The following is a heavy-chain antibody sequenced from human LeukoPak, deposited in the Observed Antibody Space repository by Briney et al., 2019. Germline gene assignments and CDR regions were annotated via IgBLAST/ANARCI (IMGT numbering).Heavy chain of an antibody. CDR1: GFTFSNYL. Sequence: GGSLRLSCAVPGFTFSNYLMSWVRQAPGKGLEWVANINRDGSEKNYVDPVKGRFTISRDNAKNSVYLQMNSLRAEDTAVYYCAREMATGYWGQGTLVTVSS. CDR3: AREMATGY. J-gene: IGHJ4*02. CDR2: INRDGSEK. V-gene: IGHV3-7*05. D-gene: IGHD5-24*01.